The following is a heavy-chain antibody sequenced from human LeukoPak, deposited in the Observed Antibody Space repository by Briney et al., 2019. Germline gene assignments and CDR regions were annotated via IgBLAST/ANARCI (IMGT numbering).Heavy chain of an antibody. CDR1: GFTFSDYN. J-gene: IGHJ6*02. V-gene: IGHV3-11*01. CDR2: ITNGGSTI. CDR3: ARSIGLTGGGVDV. Sequence: PGGSLRLSCAASGFTFSDYNMNWVRQAPGKGLEWVSYITNGGSTIRHADSVKGRFTISRDNAKKTLYLQMNGLRAEDTAVYYCARSIGLTGGGVDVWGQGTTVTVSS. D-gene: IGHD3-9*01.